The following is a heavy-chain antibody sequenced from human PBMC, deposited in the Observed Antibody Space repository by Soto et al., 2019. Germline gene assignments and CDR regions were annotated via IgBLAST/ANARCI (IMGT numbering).Heavy chain of an antibody. J-gene: IGHJ6*02. CDR3: VRDIDSSGYYRYYYYYYGMDV. V-gene: IGHV3-33*01. CDR2: IWYDGSNK. D-gene: IGHD3-22*01. Sequence: PGGSLRLSCAASGFTFSSYGMHWVRQAPGKGLEWVAVIWYDGSNKYYADSVKGRFTISRDNSKNTLYLQMNSLRAEDTAVYYCVRDIDSSGYYRYYYYYYGMDVWGQGTTVTVSS. CDR1: GFTFSSYG.